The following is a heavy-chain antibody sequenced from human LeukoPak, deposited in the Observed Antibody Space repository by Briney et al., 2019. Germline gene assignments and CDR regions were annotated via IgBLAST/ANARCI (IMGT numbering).Heavy chain of an antibody. J-gene: IGHJ4*02. D-gene: IGHD3-22*01. CDR3: ATDRPSDSSGYNC. CDR1: GYTFTDYY. Sequence: ASVKISCKVSGYTFTDYYMHWVQQAPGKGLEWMGLVDPEDGETIYAEKFQGRVTITADTSTDTAYMELSSLRSEGTAVYYCATDRPSDSSGYNCWGQGTLVTVSS. CDR2: VDPEDGET. V-gene: IGHV1-69-2*01.